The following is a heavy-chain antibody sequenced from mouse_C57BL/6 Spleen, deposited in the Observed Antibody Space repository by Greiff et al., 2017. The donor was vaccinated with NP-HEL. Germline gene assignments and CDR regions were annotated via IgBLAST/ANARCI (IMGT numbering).Heavy chain of an antibody. CDR3: ARRDSSGFYYAMDY. D-gene: IGHD3-2*02. Sequence: QVQLQQSGAELARPGASVKLSCKASGYTFTSYGISWVKQRTGQGLEWIGEFYPRSGNTYYNEKFKGKATLTADKSSSTAYMELRSLTSEDSAVYFCARRDSSGFYYAMDYWGQGTSVTVSS. J-gene: IGHJ4*01. CDR1: GYTFTSYG. CDR2: FYPRSGNT. V-gene: IGHV1-81*01.